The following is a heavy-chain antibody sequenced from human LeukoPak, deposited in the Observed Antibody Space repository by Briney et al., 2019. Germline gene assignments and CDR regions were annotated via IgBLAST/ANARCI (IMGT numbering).Heavy chain of an antibody. J-gene: IGHJ4*02. CDR2: ISYDGSNK. CDR1: GFTLSSYA. CDR3: ARDGSLYSSGWLGGDY. D-gene: IGHD6-19*01. Sequence: PGGSLRLSCAASGFTLSSYAMHWVCQAPGKGLEWAAVISYDGSNKYYADSVKGRFTISRDNSKNTLYLQMNSLRAEDTAVYYCARDGSLYSSGWLGGDYWGQGTLVTVSS. V-gene: IGHV3-30*04.